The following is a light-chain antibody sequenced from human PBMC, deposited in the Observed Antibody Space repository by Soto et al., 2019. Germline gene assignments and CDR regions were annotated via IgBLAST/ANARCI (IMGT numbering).Light chain of an antibody. CDR1: QTISSDY. CDR3: EQYSNSHRT. Sequence: ENVLTQSPGTLSLSPGERATISCRATQTISSDYLAWYQQKPGQALRLLIYGIFNMATGIPDRFSASGSGTDFTLTISRLEPEDFAVYYCEQYSNSHRTFGQGTKVDIK. V-gene: IGKV3-20*01. J-gene: IGKJ1*01. CDR2: GIF.